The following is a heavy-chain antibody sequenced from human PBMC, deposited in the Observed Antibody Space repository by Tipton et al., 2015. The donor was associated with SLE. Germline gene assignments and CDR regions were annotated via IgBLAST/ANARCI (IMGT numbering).Heavy chain of an antibody. CDR2: MYYSGST. CDR1: GDSIISSSYY. V-gene: IGHV4-39*07. J-gene: IGHJ3*02. Sequence: TPSLTCSVSGDSIISSSYYWGWIRQPPGKGLEWIGSMYYSGSTYYNPSLKSRVTISVDTSKNQFSLMLRSVTAADTAVYYCARDGPYYDFWSGMGTFDIWGQGTMVTVSS. CDR3: ARDGPYYDFWSGMGTFDI. D-gene: IGHD3-3*01.